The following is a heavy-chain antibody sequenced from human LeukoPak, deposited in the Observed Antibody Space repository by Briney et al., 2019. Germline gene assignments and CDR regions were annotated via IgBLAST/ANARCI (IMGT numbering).Heavy chain of an antibody. Sequence: GGSLRLSCAASGFTFDDYAMHWVRQAPGKGLEWVSLISGDGGSTYYADSVKGRFTVSRDNSKNSLYLQMNSLRTEDTALYYCASLDSESGWYGNNAFDIWGQGTMVTVSS. CDR3: ASLDSESGWYGNNAFDI. CDR2: ISGDGGST. J-gene: IGHJ3*02. CDR1: GFTFDDYA. D-gene: IGHD6-19*01. V-gene: IGHV3-43*02.